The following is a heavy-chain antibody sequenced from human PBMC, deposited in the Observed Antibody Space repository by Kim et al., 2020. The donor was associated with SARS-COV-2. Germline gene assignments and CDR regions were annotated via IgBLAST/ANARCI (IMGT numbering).Heavy chain of an antibody. Sequence: GGSLRLSCAASGFTFSSYAMSWVRQAPGKGLEWVSAISGSGGSTYYADSVKGRFTISRDNSKNTLYLQMNSLRAEDTAVYYCAKDAGSITIFGVVSYYFDYWGQGTLVTVSS. CDR3: AKDAGSITIFGVVSYYFDY. CDR1: GFTFSSYA. D-gene: IGHD3-3*01. J-gene: IGHJ4*02. V-gene: IGHV3-23*01. CDR2: ISGSGGST.